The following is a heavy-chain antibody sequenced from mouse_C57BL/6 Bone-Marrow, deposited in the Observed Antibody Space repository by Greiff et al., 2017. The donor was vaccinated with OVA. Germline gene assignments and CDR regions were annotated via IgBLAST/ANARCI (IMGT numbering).Heavy chain of an antibody. J-gene: IGHJ3*01. CDR2: ISDGGSYT. V-gene: IGHV5-4*01. CDR1: GFTFRSSA. Sequence: EVKVEESGGGLVKPGGSLKLSCAASGFTFRSSAMSWVRQTPEKRLEWVATISDGGSYTYYPDNVKGRFTISRDNAKNNLYLQMSHLKSEDTAMYYCAREDSNYAWFAYWGQGTLVTVSA. CDR3: AREDSNYAWFAY. D-gene: IGHD2-5*01.